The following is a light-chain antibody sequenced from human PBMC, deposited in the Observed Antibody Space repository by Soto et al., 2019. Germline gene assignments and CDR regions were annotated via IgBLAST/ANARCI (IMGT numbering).Light chain of an antibody. J-gene: IGKJ5*01. CDR1: QGLSGS. Sequence: DIQMTQSPSSVSASVGDRVTITCRATQGLSGSLAWYQQKPGKAPKLLISVTSRLQSGVPSRFSGSASGTDFTLTIDSLQPEDRATYYCQQGHNWPLTFGKGTRLEIK. V-gene: IGKV1-12*01. CDR3: QQGHNWPLT. CDR2: VTS.